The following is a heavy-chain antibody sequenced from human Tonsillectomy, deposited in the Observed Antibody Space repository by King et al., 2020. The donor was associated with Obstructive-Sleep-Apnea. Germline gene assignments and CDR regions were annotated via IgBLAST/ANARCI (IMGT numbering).Heavy chain of an antibody. J-gene: IGHJ4*02. D-gene: IGHD6-19*01. Sequence: QLVQSGGGVVQPGGSLRLSCAASGFTFSSYGMHWVRQAPGKGLEWVAFIRYDGSNKYYADSVKGRFTISRDNSKNTLYLQMNSLRAEDTAVYYCAKDHMLAVAGSALFDYWGQGTLVTVSS. V-gene: IGHV3-30*02. CDR2: IRYDGSNK. CDR3: AKDHMLAVAGSALFDY. CDR1: GFTFSSYG.